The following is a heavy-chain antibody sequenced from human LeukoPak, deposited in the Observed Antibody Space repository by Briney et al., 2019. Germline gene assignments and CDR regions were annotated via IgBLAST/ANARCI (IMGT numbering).Heavy chain of an antibody. D-gene: IGHD3-10*01. J-gene: IGHJ6*03. CDR2: IYSGGST. CDR1: GFTVSSNY. CDR3: ARGSGSYRTPYYYMDV. Sequence: GGSLRLSYAASGFTVSSNYMSWVRQAPGKGLEWVSVIYSGGSTYYADSVKGRFAISRDNSKNTLYLQMNSLRAEDTAVYYCARGSGSYRTPYYYMDVWGTGTTVTVSS. V-gene: IGHV3-53*01.